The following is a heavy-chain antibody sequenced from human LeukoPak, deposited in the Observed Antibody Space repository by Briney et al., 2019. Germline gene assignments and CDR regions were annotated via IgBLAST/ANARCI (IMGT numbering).Heavy chain of an antibody. Sequence: GGSLRLSCAASGFSFSTYGMHWVRQAPGKGLEWVALIWNAGTDTYYADSVKGRFTISRDNSKNTLYLQMNSLRAEDTAVYYCAGDTPPGGDYYFDYWGQGTLVIVSS. J-gene: IGHJ4*02. CDR1: GFSFSTYG. CDR2: IWNAGTDT. CDR3: AGDTPPGGDYYFDY. V-gene: IGHV3-33*01. D-gene: IGHD3-16*01.